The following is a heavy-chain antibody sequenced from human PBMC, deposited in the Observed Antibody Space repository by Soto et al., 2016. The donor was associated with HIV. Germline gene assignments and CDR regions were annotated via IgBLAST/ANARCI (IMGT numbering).Heavy chain of an antibody. CDR1: GYTFTNYG. CDR2: ISAYNGDT. CDR3: AVYYDILTGSPTVAFDI. V-gene: IGHV1-18*01. J-gene: IGHJ3*02. D-gene: IGHD3-9*01. Sequence: QVQLVQSGAEVKKPGASVKVSCRASGYTFTNYGIRWVRQAPGQGLEWMGWISAYNGDTNYAQRVQDRVTMTTDTSTSTAYMELRSLRSDDTAVYYCAVYYDILTGSPTVAFDIWGQGTMVTVSS.